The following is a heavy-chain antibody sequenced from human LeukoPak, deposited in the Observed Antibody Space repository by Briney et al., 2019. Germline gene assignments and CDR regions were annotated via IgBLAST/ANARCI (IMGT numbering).Heavy chain of an antibody. CDR3: ARDGGPMGVAEFWSDP. Sequence: ASVKVSCKASGYTFTSYYMHWVRQAPGQGLEWMGIINPSGGSTSYAQKFQGRVTMTRDTSTSTVYMELSSLRSEDTAVYYCARDGGPMGVAEFWSDPWGQGTLVTVSS. CDR2: INPSGGST. CDR1: GYTFTSYY. J-gene: IGHJ5*02. D-gene: IGHD6-19*01. V-gene: IGHV1-46*01.